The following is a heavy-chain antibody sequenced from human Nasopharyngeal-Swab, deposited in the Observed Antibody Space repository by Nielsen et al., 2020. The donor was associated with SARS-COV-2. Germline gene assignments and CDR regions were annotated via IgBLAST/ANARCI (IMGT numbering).Heavy chain of an antibody. CDR3: ARDSDNWAIDY. V-gene: IGHV1-46*01. D-gene: IGHD1-1*01. CDR2: FDPRGDST. J-gene: IGHJ4*02. Sequence: SVKVSCKASGYTFTGHNMHWVRQAPGQGLEWMAIFDPRGDSTSHAQKFQGRLTMTTDTATSTVYMELSSLRAEDAAVYYCARDSDNWAIDYWGQGTLVTVSP. CDR1: GYTFTGHN.